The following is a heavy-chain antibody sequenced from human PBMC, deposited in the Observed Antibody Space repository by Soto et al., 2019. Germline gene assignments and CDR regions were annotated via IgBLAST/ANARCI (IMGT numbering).Heavy chain of an antibody. CDR2: ISGNGAST. Sequence: GGSLRLSCAVSGFTVNSNYFNWVRQAPGKGLEWVSVISGNGASTYYADYVKGRFTISRDNSKSTLYLQMNSLRAEDTAVYYCARFLPPYCGGDCYSSYFDYWGQGTLVTVSS. J-gene: IGHJ4*02. V-gene: IGHV3-66*02. CDR1: GFTVNSNY. D-gene: IGHD2-21*02. CDR3: ARFLPPYCGGDCYSSYFDY.